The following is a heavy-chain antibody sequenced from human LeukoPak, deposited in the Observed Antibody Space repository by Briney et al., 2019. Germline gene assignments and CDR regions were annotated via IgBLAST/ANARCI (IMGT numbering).Heavy chain of an antibody. CDR3: ARQQFGYYNSDNFDY. V-gene: IGHV4-59*08. CDR2: IYYSGRT. J-gene: IGHJ4*02. Sequence: SETLSLTCTVSGGSISTYHWSWMRQPPGKALEWIGYIYYSGRTNYNPSLESRVTISVDTSKNQFSLKLSSVTAADTAVYYCARQQFGYYNSDNFDYWGQGTLVTVSS. D-gene: IGHD3-9*01. CDR1: GGSISTYH.